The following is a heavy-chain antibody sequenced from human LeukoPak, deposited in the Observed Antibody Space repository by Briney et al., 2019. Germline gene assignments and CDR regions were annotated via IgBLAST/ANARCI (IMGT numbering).Heavy chain of an antibody. Sequence: ASVKVSCKASGYTFTSYAMNWVRQAPGQGLEWMEWINTNTGNPTFAQGFTGRFVFSLDTSVSTAYLQISSLKAEDTAVYYCARAPGSIYGSVGYYYYMDVWGKGTTVTVSS. J-gene: IGHJ6*03. CDR1: GYTFTSYA. CDR2: INTNTGNP. CDR3: ARAPGSIYGSVGYYYYMDV. V-gene: IGHV7-4-1*02. D-gene: IGHD2/OR15-2a*01.